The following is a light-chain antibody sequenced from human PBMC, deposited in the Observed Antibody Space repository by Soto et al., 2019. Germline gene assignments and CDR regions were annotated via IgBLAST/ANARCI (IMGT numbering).Light chain of an antibody. CDR1: QGISSY. Sequence: AIQLTQSPSSLSASTGDRVTISCRASQGISSYLAWYQQKPGKAPKLLIYAASTLPSGVPSRFSGSGSGTDFTLTISCLQSEDFATYYCQQYCSYPAITFGQGTRLEIK. V-gene: IGKV1-8*01. J-gene: IGKJ5*01. CDR2: AAS. CDR3: QQYCSYPAIT.